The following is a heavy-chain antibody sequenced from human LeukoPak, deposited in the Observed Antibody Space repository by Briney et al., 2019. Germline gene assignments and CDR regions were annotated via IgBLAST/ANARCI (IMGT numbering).Heavy chain of an antibody. J-gene: IGHJ4*02. CDR2: IYYSGST. V-gene: IGHV4-59*12. CDR1: GGPISSYY. CDR3: ARGVGGEMALRYYFDY. Sequence: SETLSLTCTVSGGPISSYYWSWIRQPPGKGLEWIGYIYYSGSTNYNPSLKSRVTISVDTSKNQFSLKLTSVTAADTAVYYCARGVGGEMALRYYFDYWGQGTLVTVSS. D-gene: IGHD5-24*01.